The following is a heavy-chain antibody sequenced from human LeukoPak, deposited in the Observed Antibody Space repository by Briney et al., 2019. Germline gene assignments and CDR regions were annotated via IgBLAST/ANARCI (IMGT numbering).Heavy chain of an antibody. CDR2: INPNSGDT. CDR3: ARDRPSITGTTLDYFDH. CDR1: GYTFTGYY. D-gene: IGHD1-7*01. Sequence: GASVKVPCRASGYTFTGYYIHWVRQAPGQGLEWMAWINPNSGDTNYAQSFQGRVTMTRDTSISTAYMELSRLRSDDTAVYYCARDRPSITGTTLDYFDHWGQGTLLTVSS. J-gene: IGHJ4*02. V-gene: IGHV1-2*02.